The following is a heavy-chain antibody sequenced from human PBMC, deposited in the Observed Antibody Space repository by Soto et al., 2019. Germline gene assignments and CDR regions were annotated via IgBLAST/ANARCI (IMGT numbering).Heavy chain of an antibody. CDR2: IYPGDSDT. Sequence: PGESLKISCKGSGYSFTSYWIGWVRQMPGKGLEWMGIIYPGDSDTRYSPSFQGQVTISADKSISTAYLQWSSLKASDTAMYYCARSDIVDPKYYYYYGMDVWGQGTTVTVSS. D-gene: IGHD5-12*01. V-gene: IGHV5-51*01. J-gene: IGHJ6*02. CDR3: ARSDIVDPKYYYYYGMDV. CDR1: GYSFTSYW.